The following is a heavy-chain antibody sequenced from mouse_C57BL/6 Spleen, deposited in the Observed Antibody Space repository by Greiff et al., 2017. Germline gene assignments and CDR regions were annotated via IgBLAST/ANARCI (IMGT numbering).Heavy chain of an antibody. D-gene: IGHD2-12*01. J-gene: IGHJ4*01. Sequence: DVMLVESGGGLVKPGGSLKLSCAASGFTFSDYGMHWVRQAPEKGLEWVAYISSGSSTIYYADTVKGRFTISRDNAKNTLFLQMTSLRSEDTAMYYCARGYYSHYYAMDYWGQGTSVTVSS. CDR3: ARGYYSHYYAMDY. CDR1: GFTFSDYG. V-gene: IGHV5-17*01. CDR2: ISSGSSTI.